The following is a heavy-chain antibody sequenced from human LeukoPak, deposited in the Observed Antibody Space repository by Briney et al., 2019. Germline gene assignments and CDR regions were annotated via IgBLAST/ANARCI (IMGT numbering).Heavy chain of an antibody. CDR3: ARTRGSVVAVDY. Sequence: SQTLSLTCTVSGGSISSGDYYWSWIRQPPGKGLEWIGYIYYSGSTYYNPSLKSRVTISVDTSKNQFSLKLSSVTAADTAVYYCARTRGSVVAVDYWGQGTLVTVSS. V-gene: IGHV4-30-4*01. CDR1: GGSISSGDYY. J-gene: IGHJ4*02. D-gene: IGHD2-15*01. CDR2: IYYSGST.